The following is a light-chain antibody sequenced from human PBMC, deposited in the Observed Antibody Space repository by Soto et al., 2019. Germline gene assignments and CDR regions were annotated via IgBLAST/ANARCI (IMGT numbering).Light chain of an antibody. CDR1: QSLLNTNGKTY. J-gene: IGKJ2*01. Sequence: IVMTQSPLSLSVTPGQPASISCKSSQSLLNTNGKTYLCWYLQKPGQPPQLLIYEVSNRFSGVXYXXSGSGSGTDFTLRISRVETEDVGVYYCMQGEQIPPTFGQGTKLEIK. V-gene: IGKV2D-29*01. CDR3: MQGEQIPPT. CDR2: EVS.